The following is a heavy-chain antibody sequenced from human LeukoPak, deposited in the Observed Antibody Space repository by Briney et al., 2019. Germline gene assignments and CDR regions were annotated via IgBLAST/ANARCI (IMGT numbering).Heavy chain of an antibody. CDR1: GYNFTGYY. J-gene: IGHJ4*02. D-gene: IGHD6-19*01. V-gene: IGHV1-2*02. Sequence: GASVKVSCKASGYNFTGYYMHWVRQAPGQGLEWMGWINPNSGGTKYAQKFQGRVTMTRDTSISTAYMELSRLRSDDTAVYYCARVGIAVAGPFDYWGQGTLVTVSS. CDR3: ARVGIAVAGPFDY. CDR2: INPNSGGT.